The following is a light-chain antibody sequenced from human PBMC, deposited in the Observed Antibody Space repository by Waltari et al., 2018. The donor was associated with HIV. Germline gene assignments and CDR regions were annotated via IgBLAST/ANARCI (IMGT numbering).Light chain of an antibody. Sequence: QSVLTQPPSASGTPGQRVTISCSGRRSNIGSQNVYWYQQLPGTAPKLLIYRNNQRPSGVPDRFSGSRSGTSASLSISGLRSEDEADYYCAAWDDSLSGYVFGTGTKVTVL. V-gene: IGLV1-47*01. CDR3: AAWDDSLSGYV. CDR1: RSNIGSQN. J-gene: IGLJ1*01. CDR2: RNN.